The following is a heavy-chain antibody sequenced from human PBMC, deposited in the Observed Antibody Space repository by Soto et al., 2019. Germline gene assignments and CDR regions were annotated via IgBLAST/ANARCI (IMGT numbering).Heavy chain of an antibody. V-gene: IGHV4-39*01. CDR3: ARHPSDFWFDP. D-gene: IGHD2-21*02. Sequence: LETLSLTWTVSGGSISSSSCFWGWIRQPPGKGLEWIGSIYYSGSTYYNPSLKSRITVSVDTSKNQFSLKLSSVTAADTAVYYCARHPSDFWFDPWGQGTLVTVSS. CDR2: IYYSGST. CDR1: GGSISSSSCF. J-gene: IGHJ5*02.